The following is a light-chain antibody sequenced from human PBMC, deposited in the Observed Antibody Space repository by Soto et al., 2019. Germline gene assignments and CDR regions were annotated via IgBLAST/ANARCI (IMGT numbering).Light chain of an antibody. CDR1: HDIGYY. CDR3: QYSRHLPL. V-gene: IGKV1-33*01. Sequence: DTQMTQSPSSLSASVGDRVTITCQASHDIGYYLNWDQHKPRKAPKLLIYDAYNFETGGPSRFSGGGSGTQFSFTISGLQREDIATYYCQYSRHLPLFGPGTKVDMK. CDR2: DAY. J-gene: IGKJ3*01.